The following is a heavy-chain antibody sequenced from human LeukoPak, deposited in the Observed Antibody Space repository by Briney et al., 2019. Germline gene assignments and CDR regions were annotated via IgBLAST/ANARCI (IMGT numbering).Heavy chain of an antibody. J-gene: IGHJ4*02. V-gene: IGHV3-48*04. CDR3: ARGGGFGELLSSIDY. CDR1: GFTFSSYS. CDR2: ISSSGSTI. D-gene: IGHD3-10*01. Sequence: PGGSLRLSCAASGFTFSSYSMNWVRQAPGKGLEWVSYISSSGSTIYYADSVKGRFTISRDNAKNSLYLQMNSLRAEDTAVYYCARGGGFGELLSSIDYWGQGTLVTVSS.